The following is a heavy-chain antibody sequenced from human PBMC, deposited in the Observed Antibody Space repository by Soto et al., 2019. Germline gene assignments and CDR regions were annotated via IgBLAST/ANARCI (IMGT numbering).Heavy chain of an antibody. D-gene: IGHD5-18*01. CDR3: AAVPTQVSHSYFFDS. Sequence: SETTSLPWTVAGGSISGGGYYWSWIRQHPGKGLEWIGYIDYSGSTSFSPSLNRRVPISAATSKNQFSLKVNSVTAADTAVYHCAAVPTQVSHSYFFDSLGQGTLVPVSS. J-gene: IGHJ4*02. CDR1: GGSISGGGYY. V-gene: IGHV4-31*02. CDR2: IDYSGST.